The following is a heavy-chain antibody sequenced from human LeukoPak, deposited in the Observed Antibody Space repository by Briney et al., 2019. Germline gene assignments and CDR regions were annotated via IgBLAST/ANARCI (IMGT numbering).Heavy chain of an antibody. V-gene: IGHV4-39*01. J-gene: IGHJ5*02. CDR2: FYYSDTT. Sequence: PSETLSLTCTVSGVSISSPSYSWGWIRQPPGKGLEWIGSFYYSDTTYYNPSFKSRVTISVDASKNQFSLELSSVTAADTAVYYCARHTYWGYQVSWGQGSLVIVSS. D-gene: IGHD2-8*02. CDR1: GVSISSPSYS. CDR3: ARHTYWGYQVS.